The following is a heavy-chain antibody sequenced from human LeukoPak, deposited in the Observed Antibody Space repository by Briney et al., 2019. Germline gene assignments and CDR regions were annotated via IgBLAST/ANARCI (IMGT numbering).Heavy chain of an antibody. D-gene: IGHD2-21*02. V-gene: IGHV1-18*01. CDR2: ISGYNGNT. CDR1: GYTLNNYG. Sequence: ASVKVSCKTSGYTLNNYGINWVRQAPGQGLEWVGWISGYNGNTNYAQKFQGRITMTIDTPTSTGYMELKSLTSDDTAVFYCARYGGGDTWYAHFGMDAWGRGTTVTVSS. J-gene: IGHJ6*02. CDR3: ARYGGGDTWYAHFGMDA.